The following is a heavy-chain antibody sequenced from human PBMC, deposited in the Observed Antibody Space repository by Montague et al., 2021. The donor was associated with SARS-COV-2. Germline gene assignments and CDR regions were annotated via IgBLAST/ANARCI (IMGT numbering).Heavy chain of an antibody. CDR3: ARGHTVGYSSWFDP. V-gene: IGHV3-30-3*01. D-gene: IGHD4-11*01. CDR2: ISYDGSNK. CDR1: GFTFSSYA. J-gene: IGHJ5*02. Sequence: SLRLSCAASGFTFSSYAMHWVRQAPGKGLEWVAVISYDGSNKYYADSVKGRFTISRDNSKNTLYLQMNSLRAEDTAVYYCARGHTVGYSSWFDPWGQGTLVTVSS.